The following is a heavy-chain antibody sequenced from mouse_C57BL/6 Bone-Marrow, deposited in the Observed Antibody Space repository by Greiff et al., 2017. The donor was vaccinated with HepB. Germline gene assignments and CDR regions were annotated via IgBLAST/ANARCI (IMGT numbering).Heavy chain of an antibody. CDR2: ISDGGSYT. V-gene: IGHV5-4*01. D-gene: IGHD1-1*01. CDR3: ARDPQFITTVVARDY. J-gene: IGHJ2*01. CDR1: GFTFSSYA. Sequence: EVKLMESGGGLVKPGGSLKLSCAASGFTFSSYAMSWVRQTPEKRLEWVATISDGGSYTYYPDNVKGRFTISRDNAKNNLYLQMSHLKSEDTAMYYCARDPQFITTVVARDYWGQGTTLTVSS.